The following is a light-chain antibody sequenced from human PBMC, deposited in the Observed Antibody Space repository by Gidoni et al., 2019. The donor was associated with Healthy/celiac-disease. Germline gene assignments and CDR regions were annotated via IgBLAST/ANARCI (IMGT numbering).Light chain of an antibody. Sequence: DIQMTHSPSSLSATVGDRVTITCRASQSISSYLNWYQQKPGKAPKRLIYAASSLQSGVPSRFSGSGSGTDFTLTISSLQPEDFATYYCQQSYSTPLTFGGGTKVEIK. V-gene: IGKV1-39*01. CDR2: AAS. CDR3: QQSYSTPLT. CDR1: QSISSY. J-gene: IGKJ4*01.